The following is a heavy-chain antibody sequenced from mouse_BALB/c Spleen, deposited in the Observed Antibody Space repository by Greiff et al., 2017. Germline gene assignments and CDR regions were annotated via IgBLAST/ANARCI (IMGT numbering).Heavy chain of an antibody. D-gene: IGHD2-1*01. CDR3: ARYGNYGLLG. CDR2: ISSGGST. CDR1: GFTFSSYA. V-gene: IGHV5-6-5*01. J-gene: IGHJ3*01. Sequence: EVKLMESGGGLVKPGGSLKLSCAASGFTFSSYAMSWVRQTPEKRLEWVASISSGGSTYYPDSVKGRFTISRDNARNILYLQMSSLRSEDTAMYYCARYGNYGLLGWGQGTLVTVSA.